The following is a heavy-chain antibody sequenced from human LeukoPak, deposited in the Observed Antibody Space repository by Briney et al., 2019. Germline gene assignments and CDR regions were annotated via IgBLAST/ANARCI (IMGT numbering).Heavy chain of an antibody. V-gene: IGHV1-18*01. CDR1: GYTFSSYY. CDR3: ARDRLHCSSTSCYRDWFDP. Sequence: ASVKVSCKASGYTFSSYYITWVRQAPGEGLEWMGWISAYNGNRNYVQKLQGRVTMTTDTSTSTAYMELRSLRSDDTAVYYCARDRLHCSSTSCYRDWFDPWGQGTLVTVSS. CDR2: ISAYNGNR. J-gene: IGHJ5*02. D-gene: IGHD2-2*01.